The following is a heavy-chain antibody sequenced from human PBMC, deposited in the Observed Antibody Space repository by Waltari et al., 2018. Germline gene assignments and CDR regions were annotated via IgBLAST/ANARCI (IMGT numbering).Heavy chain of an antibody. D-gene: IGHD5-12*01. Sequence: QVQLVESGGGVVQPGRSLSLSCAASGFTFSSYGLHWVRRAPGKGLEWGAVIWYDGSNKYYADSVKGRFTISRDNSKNTLYLQMNSLRAEDTAVYYCAREGYSGYDLYYFDYWGQGTLVTVSS. CDR3: AREGYSGYDLYYFDY. CDR1: GFTFSSYG. V-gene: IGHV3-33*01. J-gene: IGHJ4*02. CDR2: IWYDGSNK.